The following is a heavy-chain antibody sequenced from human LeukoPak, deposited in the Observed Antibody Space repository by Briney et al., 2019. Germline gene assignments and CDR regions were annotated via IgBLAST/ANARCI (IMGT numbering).Heavy chain of an antibody. J-gene: IGHJ1*01. CDR1: GYTLTELS. Sequence: ASVKVSCKVSGYTLTELSMHWVRQAPGKGLEWMGGFDPEDGETIYAQKFQGRVTMTEDTSTDTAYMELSSLRSEDTAVHYCATDPNYYDSSGYRHWGQGTLVTVSS. D-gene: IGHD3-22*01. CDR3: ATDPNYYDSSGYRH. V-gene: IGHV1-24*01. CDR2: FDPEDGET.